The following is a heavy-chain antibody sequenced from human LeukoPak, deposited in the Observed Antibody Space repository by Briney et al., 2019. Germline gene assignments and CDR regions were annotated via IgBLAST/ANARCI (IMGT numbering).Heavy chain of an antibody. Sequence: SETLSLTCTVSGGSISSYYWSWIRQPPGKGLEWIGYIYYSGSTNYNPSLKSRVTISIDTSKNQFPLKLSSVTAADTAVYYCARGGSSGWLDYWGQGTLVTVS. D-gene: IGHD6-19*01. CDR1: GGSISSYY. CDR2: IYYSGST. J-gene: IGHJ4*02. CDR3: ARGGSSGWLDY. V-gene: IGHV4-59*01.